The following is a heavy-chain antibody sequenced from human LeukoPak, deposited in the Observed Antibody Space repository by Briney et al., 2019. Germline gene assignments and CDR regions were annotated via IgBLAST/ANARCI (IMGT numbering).Heavy chain of an antibody. CDR2: IYSGGST. Sequence: GGSLRLSCAASGFTVSSNYMSWVRQAPGKGLEWVSVIYSGGSTYYADSVKGRFTISRDNSKNTLYLQMNSLRAEDTAVYYCARIYDYGDYHPHWFDPWGQGTLVTVSS. V-gene: IGHV3-53*01. J-gene: IGHJ5*02. D-gene: IGHD4-17*01. CDR3: ARIYDYGDYHPHWFDP. CDR1: GFTVSSNY.